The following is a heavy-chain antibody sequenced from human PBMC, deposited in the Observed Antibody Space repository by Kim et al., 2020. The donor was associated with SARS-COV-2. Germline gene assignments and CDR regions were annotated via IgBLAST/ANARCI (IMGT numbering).Heavy chain of an antibody. Sequence: SETLSLTCTVSGGSISSGGYYWSWIRQHPGKGLEWIGYIYYSGSTYYNPSLKSRVSISIDTSKNQLSLNLSSVTAADTAVYYCATSLDTAAGTFDSVWGQGTLVTVSS. V-gene: IGHV4-31*03. J-gene: IGHJ4*02. D-gene: IGHD6-13*01. CDR2: IYYSGST. CDR3: ATSLDTAAGTFDSV. CDR1: GGSISSGGYY.